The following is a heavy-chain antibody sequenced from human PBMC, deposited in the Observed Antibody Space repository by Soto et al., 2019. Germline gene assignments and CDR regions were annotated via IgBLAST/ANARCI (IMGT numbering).Heavy chain of an antibody. CDR3: ARQDHWNDVPGGY. Sequence: QVQLVQSGAEVKKPGSSVKVSCKASGGTFSSYTISWVRQAPGQGLEWMGRIIPILGIANYEQKFQGRVTITADKSTRTAYMELSSLRSEDTAVYYCARQDHWNDVPGGYWGQGTLVTVSS. CDR1: GGTFSSYT. J-gene: IGHJ4*02. V-gene: IGHV1-69*02. D-gene: IGHD1-1*01. CDR2: IIPILGIA.